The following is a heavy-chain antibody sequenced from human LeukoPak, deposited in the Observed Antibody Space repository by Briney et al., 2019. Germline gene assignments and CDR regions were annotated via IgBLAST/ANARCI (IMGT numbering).Heavy chain of an antibody. D-gene: IGHD3-22*01. CDR3: ARGHYYDSTGNYYFDY. CDR1: GGSFSGYY. Sequence: SETLSLTCAVYGGSFSGYYWSWIRQPPGKGLEWIGEINHSGSTNYNPSLKSRVTISVDTSKNQFSLKLSSVTAADTAVYYCARGHYYDSTGNYYFDYWGQGTLVTVSS. V-gene: IGHV4-34*01. J-gene: IGHJ4*02. CDR2: INHSGST.